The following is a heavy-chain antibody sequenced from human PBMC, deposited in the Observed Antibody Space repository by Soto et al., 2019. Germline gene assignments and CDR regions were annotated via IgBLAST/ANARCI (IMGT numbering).Heavy chain of an antibody. CDR2: IYSGGST. D-gene: IGHD1-26*01. J-gene: IGHJ4*02. CDR1: GFTVSSNY. V-gene: IGHV3-53*01. Sequence: PGGSLRLSCAASGFTVSSNYMSWVRQAPGKGLEWASVIYSGGSTYYADSVKGRFTISRDNSKNTLYLQMNSLRAEDTAVYYCARVGGSYYNYFDYWGQGTLVTVSS. CDR3: ARVGGSYYNYFDY.